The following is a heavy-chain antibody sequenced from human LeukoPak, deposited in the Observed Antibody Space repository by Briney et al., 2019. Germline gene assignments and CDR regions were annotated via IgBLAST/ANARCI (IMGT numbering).Heavy chain of an antibody. CDR2: ISGSGGST. D-gene: IGHD3-10*01. Sequence: GGFLRLSCAASGFTFSSYAMSWVRQAPGKGLEWVSAISGSGGSTYYADSVKGRFTISRDNSKNTLYLQMNSLRAEDTAVYYCASRAPYYYRPRIDYWGQGTLVTVSS. J-gene: IGHJ4*02. V-gene: IGHV3-23*01. CDR3: ASRAPYYYRPRIDY. CDR1: GFTFSSYA.